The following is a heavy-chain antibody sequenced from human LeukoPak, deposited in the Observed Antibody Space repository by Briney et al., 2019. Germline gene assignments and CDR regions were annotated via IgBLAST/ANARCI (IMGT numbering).Heavy chain of an antibody. CDR1: GYTFTNYG. CDR3: ARWGLVAPGTYYYYYMDV. V-gene: IGHV1-18*01. J-gene: IGHJ6*03. CDR2: INAYNGDT. Sequence: ASVKVSCKASGYTFTNYGVSWVRQAPGQGLEWTGWINAYNGDTHYAQNLQGRLTMTTDTSTSMAFMELRSLRPDDTAVYFCARWGLVAPGTYYYYYMDVWGRGTTVTVSS. D-gene: IGHD2-2*01.